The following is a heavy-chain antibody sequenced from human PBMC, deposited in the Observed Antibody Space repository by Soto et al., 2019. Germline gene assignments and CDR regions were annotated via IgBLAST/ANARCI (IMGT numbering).Heavy chain of an antibody. V-gene: IGHV4-31*03. CDR3: ARDCTNCVCYTKRPYYYYDGMDV. CDR1: GGSISSGGYY. D-gene: IGHD2-8*01. Sequence: PSETLSLTCTVSGGSISSGGYYWSWIRQHPXKGLEWIGYIYYSGSTYYNPSLKSRVTISVDTSKNQFSLKLSSVTAADTAVYYCARDCTNCVCYTKRPYYYYDGMDVWGQGTTFTAP. J-gene: IGHJ6*02. CDR2: IYYSGST.